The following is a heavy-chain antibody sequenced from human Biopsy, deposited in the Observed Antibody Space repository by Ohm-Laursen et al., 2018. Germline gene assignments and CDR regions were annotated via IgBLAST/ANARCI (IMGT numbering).Heavy chain of an antibody. V-gene: IGHV4-34*01. J-gene: IGHJ4*02. Sequence: GTLSLTWAVSSGSISGNYWGWIRQPPGKGLEWMGEINHTGSTKYNPSLMSRVTISIDTSNSQFSLKLTSVTAADTAVYFCARAQAYSDFWGGPKDYWGQGILVTVSS. CDR3: ARAQAYSDFWGGPKDY. D-gene: IGHD3-3*01. CDR2: INHTGST. CDR1: SGSISGNY.